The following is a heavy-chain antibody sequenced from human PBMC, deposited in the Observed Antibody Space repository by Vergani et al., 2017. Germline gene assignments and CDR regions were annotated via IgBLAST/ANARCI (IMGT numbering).Heavy chain of an antibody. CDR3: AREGFYDSSGYGYFDY. V-gene: IGHV3-72*01. CDR2: TRNKANSYTT. Sequence: EVQLVESGGGLVQPGGSLRLSCAASGFTFSDHYMDWVRQAPGKGLEWVGRTRNKANSYTTEYAASVKGRFTISRDDSKNSLYLQMNSLKTEDTAVYYCAREGFYDSSGYGYFDYWGQGTLVTVSS. D-gene: IGHD3-22*01. J-gene: IGHJ4*02. CDR1: GFTFSDHY.